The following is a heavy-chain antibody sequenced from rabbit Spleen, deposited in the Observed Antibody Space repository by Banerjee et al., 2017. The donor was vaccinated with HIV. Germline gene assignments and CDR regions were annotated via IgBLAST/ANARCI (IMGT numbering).Heavy chain of an antibody. J-gene: IGHJ6*01. CDR1: GFSFSSSDY. CDR3: ARDAGTSFSTYGMDL. V-gene: IGHV1S40*01. D-gene: IGHD8-1*01. CDR2: INAATGKT. Sequence: LEESGGDLVKPGASLTLTCTASGFSFSSSDYMCWVRQAPGKGLEWIACINAATGKTVYASWAKGRFIMSRTSSTTVTLQMTSLTAADTATYFCARDAGTSFSTYGMDLWGQGTLVTVS.